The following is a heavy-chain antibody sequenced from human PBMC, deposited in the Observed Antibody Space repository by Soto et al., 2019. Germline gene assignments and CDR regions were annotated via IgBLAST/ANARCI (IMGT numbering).Heavy chain of an antibody. CDR2: MGPNSDNT. Sequence: QVQLVQSGAEVKKPGASVKVSCKASGYTFTYYDINWVRQATGQGPEWMGWMGPNSDNTGYEQKFQDRVTMTWNTSIRTAYMELSSLRSEDTAVYYCARGIDQGMDVWGQGTTVTVSS. CDR3: ARGIDQGMDV. D-gene: IGHD3-22*01. J-gene: IGHJ6*02. V-gene: IGHV1-8*01. CDR1: GYTFTYYD.